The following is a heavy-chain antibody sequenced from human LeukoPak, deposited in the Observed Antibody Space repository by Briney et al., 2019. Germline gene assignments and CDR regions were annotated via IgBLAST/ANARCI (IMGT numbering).Heavy chain of an antibody. V-gene: IGHV4-31*03. CDR3: ARDRVTTPSWFDP. D-gene: IGHD4-17*01. CDR1: GDSISSGGHY. CDR2: IYYSGST. J-gene: IGHJ5*02. Sequence: SETLSLTCTVSGDSISSGGHYWSWIRQHPGKGLEWIGYIYYSGSTYYNPSLKSRVTISVDTSKNQFSLKLSSVTAADTAVYYCARDRVTTPSWFDPWGQGTLVTVSS.